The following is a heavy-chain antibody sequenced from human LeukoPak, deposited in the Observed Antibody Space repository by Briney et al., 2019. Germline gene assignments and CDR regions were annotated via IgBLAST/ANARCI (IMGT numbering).Heavy chain of an antibody. Sequence: SETLSLTCTVSGGSINGGNYYWTWIRQPAGKGLEWIGRISPSGSTNYNPSLTSRVTISVDTSKKQFSLKLTSVTAADTAVYYCARDGYSAIDYWGQGTLVTVSS. J-gene: IGHJ4*02. D-gene: IGHD1-26*01. CDR1: GGSINGGNYY. CDR3: ARDGYSAIDY. CDR2: ISPSGST. V-gene: IGHV4-61*02.